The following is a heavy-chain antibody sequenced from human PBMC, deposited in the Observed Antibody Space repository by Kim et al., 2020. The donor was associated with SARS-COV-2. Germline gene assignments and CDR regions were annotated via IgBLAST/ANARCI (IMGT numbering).Heavy chain of an antibody. CDR1: GFIFSGYS. CDR3: ARDNWNDV. D-gene: IGHD1-20*01. CDR2: ISTSSDTI. J-gene: IGHJ6*02. Sequence: GGSLRLSCAASGFIFSGYSMNWVRQAPGKGLEWISFISTSSDTIKYADSVKVRFTISRDNAKNSLYLQLNSLRDDDTAVYYCARDNWNDVWGQGTTVTVSS. V-gene: IGHV3-48*02.